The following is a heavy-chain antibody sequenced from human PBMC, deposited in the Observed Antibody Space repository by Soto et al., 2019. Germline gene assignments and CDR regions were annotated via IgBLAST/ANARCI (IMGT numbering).Heavy chain of an antibody. CDR3: ASLASSGWYEFDY. D-gene: IGHD6-19*01. J-gene: IGHJ4*02. Sequence: SETLSLTSTVSGGNVISGSYYWSWIRQPPGKGLEWIGYIYYSGSTHYNPSLKSRATISVDTSKNQFSLKPSSVTAADTAVYYCASLASSGWYEFDYWGQGTLVTVSS. CDR1: GGNVISGSYY. V-gene: IGHV4-61*01. CDR2: IYYSGST.